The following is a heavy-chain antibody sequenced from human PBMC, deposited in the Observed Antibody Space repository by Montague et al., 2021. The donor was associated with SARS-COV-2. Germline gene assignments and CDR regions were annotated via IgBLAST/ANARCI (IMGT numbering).Heavy chain of an antibody. J-gene: IGHJ4*02. CDR2: ISWNSGFL. CDR3: AKDTISTSGWQTYFDY. D-gene: IGHD2/OR15-2a*01. CDR1: GFIFDDYA. Sequence: SPRLSCAASGFIFDDYAMHWVRQAPGKGLEWVSGISWNSGFLGYADSVKGRFTISRDNAKNSFYLQMNSLRAEDTALYYCAKDTISTSGWQTYFDYWGQGTLVTVSS. V-gene: IGHV3-9*01.